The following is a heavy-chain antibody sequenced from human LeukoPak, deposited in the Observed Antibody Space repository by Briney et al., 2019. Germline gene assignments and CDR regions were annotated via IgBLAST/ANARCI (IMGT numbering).Heavy chain of an antibody. CDR2: IIPIFGTA. Sequence: SVKVSCKASGGTFSSYAISWVRQAPGQGLEWMGGIIPIFGTANYAQKFQGRVTITADESTSTAYMELSSLRSEDTAVYYCARDRTDYYDSSGYSYWGLGTLVTVSS. J-gene: IGHJ4*02. CDR3: ARDRTDYYDSSGYSY. V-gene: IGHV1-69*01. CDR1: GGTFSSYA. D-gene: IGHD3-22*01.